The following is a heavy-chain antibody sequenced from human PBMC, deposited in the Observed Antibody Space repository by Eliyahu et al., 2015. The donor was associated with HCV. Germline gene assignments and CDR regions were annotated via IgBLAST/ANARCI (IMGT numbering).Heavy chain of an antibody. J-gene: IGHJ4*02. V-gene: IGHV3-15*01. CDR2: IKTKADGETT. CDR1: GFTFSNAW. CDR3: VRSFGIVNYFDY. Sequence: EVQLVESGGGLVKPGGSLRLSCVASGFTFSNAWMWWVRQAPGKRLEWVGRIKTKADGETTDYAAPVKGRFTISRDDSKDTLYLLMNSLKTEDTAVYYCVRSFGIVNYFDYWGQGTLVTVSS. D-gene: IGHD3-3*01.